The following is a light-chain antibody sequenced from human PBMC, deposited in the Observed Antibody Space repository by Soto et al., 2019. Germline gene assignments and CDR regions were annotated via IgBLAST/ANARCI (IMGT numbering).Light chain of an antibody. CDR1: SEHSSYA. V-gene: IGLV4-69*01. CDR3: QTWGTAIRVV. Sequence: QSVLTQSPSASASLGASVKLTCTLSSEHSSYAIAWHQQQSEKGPRYLMKVNSDGGHTKGDGIPDRFSGSSSGAERYLTISSLQSEDEADYYCQTWGTAIRVVFGGGTKVTVL. CDR2: VNSDGGH. J-gene: IGLJ2*01.